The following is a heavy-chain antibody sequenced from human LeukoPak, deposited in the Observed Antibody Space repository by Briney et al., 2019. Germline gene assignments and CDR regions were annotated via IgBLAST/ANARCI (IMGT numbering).Heavy chain of an antibody. D-gene: IGHD3-9*01. V-gene: IGHV3-9*01. Sequence: GGSLRLSCAASGFTFDDYAMHWVRQAPGKGLEWVSGISWNSGSIGYADSVKGRFTISRDNAKNSLYLQMNSLRAEDTALYYCAKDRYFDWLLSLDYRGQGTLVTVSS. CDR3: AKDRYFDWLLSLDY. CDR1: GFTFDDYA. J-gene: IGHJ4*02. CDR2: ISWNSGSI.